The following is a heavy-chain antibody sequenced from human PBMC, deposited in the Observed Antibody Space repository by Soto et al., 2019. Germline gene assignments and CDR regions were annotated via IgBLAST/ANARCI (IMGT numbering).Heavy chain of an antibody. CDR3: ARGNDILTGPDQP. CDR2: IIPIFGTA. D-gene: IGHD3-9*01. V-gene: IGHV1-69*06. J-gene: IGHJ5*02. CDR1: GGTFSSYA. Sequence: SVKVSCKASGGTFSSYAISWVRQAPGQGLEWMGGIIPIFGTANYAQKFQGRVTITADKSTSTAYMELSSLRSEDTAVYYCARGNDILTGPDQPWGQGTQVTSPQ.